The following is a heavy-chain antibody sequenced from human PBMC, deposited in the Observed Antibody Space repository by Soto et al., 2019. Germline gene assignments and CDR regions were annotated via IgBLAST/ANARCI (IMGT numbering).Heavy chain of an antibody. CDR2: ISGYNGNT. Sequence: QVRLVQSGAEVKKPGASVKVSCKASGYTFSNYGISWVRQAPGQGLEWMGWISGYNGNTIYAQKVQDRVTVTIDTSTNTAYMELRSLRSDDTAVYHCTREVTGYGSGSCDYWGQGTLVTVSS. J-gene: IGHJ4*02. CDR1: GYTFSNYG. D-gene: IGHD6-19*01. CDR3: TREVTGYGSGSCDY. V-gene: IGHV1-18*01.